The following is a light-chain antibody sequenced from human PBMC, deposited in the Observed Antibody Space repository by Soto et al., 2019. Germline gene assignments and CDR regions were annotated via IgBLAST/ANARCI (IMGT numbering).Light chain of an antibody. CDR2: DAP. V-gene: IGKV1-5*01. CDR1: QSISSW. Sequence: DIQMTQSPSTLSASVGDRVTITCRASQSISSWLAWYQQNPGTAPKPLIYDAPTLESGVQSRFSGSGSGTEFTLPISSLQPDDFATNYCQQYNSYSRTFGKGT. J-gene: IGKJ1*01. CDR3: QQYNSYSRT.